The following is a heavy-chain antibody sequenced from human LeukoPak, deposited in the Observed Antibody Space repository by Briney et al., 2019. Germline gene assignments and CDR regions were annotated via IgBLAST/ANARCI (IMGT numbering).Heavy chain of an antibody. J-gene: IGHJ4*02. CDR3: ARDSVETGVVRAFDY. CDR1: GGSISSGVYY. Sequence: SETLSLTCTVSGGSISSGVYYWSWIRQHPGKGLEWIGYIYYSGTTYYNPSLKSRVTISVDTSETQFSLRLSSVTAADTAVYYCARDSVETGVVRAFDYWGQGTLVTVSS. CDR2: IYYSGTT. V-gene: IGHV4-31*03. D-gene: IGHD5-18*01.